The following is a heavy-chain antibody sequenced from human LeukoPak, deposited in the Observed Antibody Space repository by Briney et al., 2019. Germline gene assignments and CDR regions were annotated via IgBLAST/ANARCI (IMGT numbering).Heavy chain of an antibody. V-gene: IGHV1-46*04. CDR2: INPSGGST. CDR3: AREYLDGGNSGLLY. CDR1: GYTFTTYY. Sequence: GASVKVSCKASGYTFTTYYMHWVRQAPGQGLEWRGIINPSGGSTSYTQKLQGRVTITRDTSTSTVYMELSSLRSEDTAVYYCAREYLDGGNSGLLYWGQGALGTVSS. J-gene: IGHJ4*02. D-gene: IGHD4-23*01.